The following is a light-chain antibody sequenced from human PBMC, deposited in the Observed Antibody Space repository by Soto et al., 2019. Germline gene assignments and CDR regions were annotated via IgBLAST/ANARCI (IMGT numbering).Light chain of an antibody. CDR2: GAS. V-gene: IGKV3-20*01. J-gene: IGKJ5*01. CDR1: QSVSSSY. CDR3: QQYGSSSIT. Sequence: EIVMTQSPSTLSVSPGERATLSCRASQSVSSSYLAWYQQKPGQAPRLLIYGASSRATGIPDRFSGSGSGTDFTLTISRLEPEDFAVYYRQQYGSSSITFGQGTRLEIK.